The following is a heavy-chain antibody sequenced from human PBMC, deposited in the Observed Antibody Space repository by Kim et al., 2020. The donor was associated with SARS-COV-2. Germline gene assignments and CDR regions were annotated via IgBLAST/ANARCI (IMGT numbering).Heavy chain of an antibody. J-gene: IGHJ4*02. CDR2: ISTTSSYI. CDR1: GFTFSSYS. Sequence: GGSLRLSCAASGFTFSSYSMNWVRQAPGKGLEWVSSISTTSSYIYYADSVKGRFTISRDNAKSSLYLQMNSLRAEDTAVYYCARDRCSGYACYSFDYWGQGTLVTVSS. V-gene: IGHV3-21*01. D-gene: IGHD3-22*01. CDR3: ARDRCSGYACYSFDY.